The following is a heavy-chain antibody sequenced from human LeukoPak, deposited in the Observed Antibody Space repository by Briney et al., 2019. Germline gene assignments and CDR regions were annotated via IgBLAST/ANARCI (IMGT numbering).Heavy chain of an antibody. CDR2: ISSRDSTI. D-gene: IGHD5-24*01. V-gene: IGHV3-48*03. Sequence: GGSLRLSCAASGFSFGGHEMNWVRQAPGKGLEWVSYISSRDSTIYYADSVKGRFTISRDNSKSTLFLQMNSLRAEDTAVYYCAKDPRVGSRVATPCHWGQGTLVSVSS. CDR3: AKDPRVGSRVATPCH. CDR1: GFSFGGHE. J-gene: IGHJ4*02.